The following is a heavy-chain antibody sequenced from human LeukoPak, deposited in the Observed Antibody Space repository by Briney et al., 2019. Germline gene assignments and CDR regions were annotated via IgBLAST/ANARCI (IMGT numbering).Heavy chain of an antibody. CDR3: ARDQLLWFGAFDY. J-gene: IGHJ4*02. Sequence: PGGSLRLSCAASGFTFSSYAMHWVRQAPGKGLEYVSAISSNGGSTYYANSVKGRFTISRDNSKNTPYLQMGSLRAEDMAVYYCARDQLLWFGAFDYWGQGTLVNVSS. D-gene: IGHD3-10*01. V-gene: IGHV3-64*01. CDR2: ISSNGGST. CDR1: GFTFSSYA.